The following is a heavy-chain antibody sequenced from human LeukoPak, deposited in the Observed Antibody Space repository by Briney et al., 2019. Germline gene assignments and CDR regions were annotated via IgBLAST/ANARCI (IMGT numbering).Heavy chain of an antibody. CDR2: IYHSGST. D-gene: IGHD3-10*01. V-gene: IGHV4-30-2*01. CDR3: ARVYTARGIDY. Sequence: TLSLTCAVYGGSFSGYYWSWIRQPPGKGLEWIGYIYHSGSTYYNPSLKSRVTISVDRSKNQFSLKLSSVTAADTAVYYCARVYTARGIDYWGQGTLVTVSS. CDR1: GGSFSGYY. J-gene: IGHJ4*02.